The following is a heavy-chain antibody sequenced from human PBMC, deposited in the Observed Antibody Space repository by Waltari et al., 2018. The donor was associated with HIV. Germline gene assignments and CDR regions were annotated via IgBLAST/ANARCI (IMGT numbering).Heavy chain of an antibody. V-gene: IGHV3-21*02. CDR1: GFIFISYS. Sequence: EVQLVESGGGPVKPGESLRLSCVTSGFIFISYSMNWVRQAPGKGPEWVSSIRSSSNFKHYADAVKGRFTISRDNAENSLYLQMNGLRAEDTAIYYCARDSRGSTWSLNWFDPWGQGTLVTVSS. CDR3: ARDSRGSTWSLNWFDP. J-gene: IGHJ5*02. CDR2: IRSSSNFK. D-gene: IGHD6-6*01.